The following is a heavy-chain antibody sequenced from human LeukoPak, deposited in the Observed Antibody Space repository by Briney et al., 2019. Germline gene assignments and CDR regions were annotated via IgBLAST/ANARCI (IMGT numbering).Heavy chain of an antibody. D-gene: IGHD3-22*01. CDR3: AKANPTSSGFYTY. V-gene: IGHV3-11*06. Sequence: PGGSLRLSCAASGFTFSDYYMTWIRQVPGKGLEWVSYISGSSSNTNYADSVKGRFTIPRVNAKNSLYLQMNRLRAEDTTVYYCAKANPTSSGFYTYWGQGTLVTVSS. CDR1: GFTFSDYY. J-gene: IGHJ4*02. CDR2: ISGSSSNT.